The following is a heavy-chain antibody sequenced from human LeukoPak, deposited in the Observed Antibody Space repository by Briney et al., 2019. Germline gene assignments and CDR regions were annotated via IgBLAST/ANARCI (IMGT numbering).Heavy chain of an antibody. Sequence: GGSLRLSCAASGSTFSSYAMSWVRQAPGKGLEWVSAISGSGGSTYYADSVKGRSTISRDNSKNTLYLQMNSLRAEDTAVYYCAKRVNVADFWSGYYEDYFDYWGQGTLVTVSS. V-gene: IGHV3-23*01. J-gene: IGHJ4*02. CDR2: ISGSGGST. CDR1: GSTFSSYA. D-gene: IGHD3-3*01. CDR3: AKRVNVADFWSGYYEDYFDY.